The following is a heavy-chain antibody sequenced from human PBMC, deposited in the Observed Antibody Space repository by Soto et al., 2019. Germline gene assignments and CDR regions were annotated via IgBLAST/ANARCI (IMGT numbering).Heavy chain of an antibody. D-gene: IGHD5-18*01. CDR3: ARDSSGRIQLWSDYYYYGMDV. J-gene: IGHJ6*02. CDR1: GGSFSGYY. Sequence: PSETLSLTCAVYGGSFSGYYWSWIRQPPGKGLEWIGEIYYSGSTYYNPSLKSRVTISVDTSKNQFSLKLSSVTAADTAVYYCARDSSGRIQLWSDYYYYGMDVWGQGTTVTVSS. V-gene: IGHV4-34*09. CDR2: IYYSGST.